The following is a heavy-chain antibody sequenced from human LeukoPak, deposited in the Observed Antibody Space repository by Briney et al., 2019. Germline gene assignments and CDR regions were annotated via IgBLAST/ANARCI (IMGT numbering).Heavy chain of an antibody. V-gene: IGHV3-30*02. D-gene: IGHD1-26*01. Sequence: GGSLRLSCAASGFPFSYYGFHWVRQAPGKGLEWVAFIRYDGNDKFYAESVKGRFTISRDTSRNTLYLQMNTLRLEDTAVYYCARDQGGATSYWGQGILVTVSS. CDR2: IRYDGNDK. CDR3: ARDQGGATSY. CDR1: GFPFSYYG. J-gene: IGHJ4*02.